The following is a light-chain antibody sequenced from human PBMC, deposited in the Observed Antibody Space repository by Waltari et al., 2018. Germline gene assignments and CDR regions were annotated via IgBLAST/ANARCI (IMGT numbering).Light chain of an antibody. V-gene: IGLV2-11*01. CDR3: CSYAGPDNHVV. Sequence: QSALTQPRSVSGSPAQSVTTPCSGTSSDIGGYNYVPWYQQYPGKTPKLIIYDVNKRPPGVPDRFSGSKSGNTASLTISGLQTEDEADYYCCSYAGPDNHVVFGGGTKMTVL. CDR2: DVN. J-gene: IGLJ2*01. CDR1: SSDIGGYNY.